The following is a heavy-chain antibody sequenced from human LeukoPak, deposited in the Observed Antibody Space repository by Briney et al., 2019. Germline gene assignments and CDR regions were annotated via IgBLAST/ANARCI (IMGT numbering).Heavy chain of an antibody. CDR3: ARSQVVKGVGDY. J-gene: IGHJ4*02. D-gene: IGHD3-22*01. CDR1: GGTFSSYA. V-gene: IGHV1-2*02. CDR2: INPNSGGT. Sequence: GASVKVSCKASGGTFSSYAISWVRQAPGQGLEWMGWINPNSGGTNYAQKFQGRVTMTRDTSISTAYMELSRLRSDDTAVYYCARSQVVKGVGDYWGQGTLVTVSS.